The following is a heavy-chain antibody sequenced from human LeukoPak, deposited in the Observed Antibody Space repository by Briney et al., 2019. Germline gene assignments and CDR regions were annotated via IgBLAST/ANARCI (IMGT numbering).Heavy chain of an antibody. Sequence: GGSLRLSCAASGFTFDDYAMHWVRQAPGKGLEWVSGISWNSGSIGYADSVKGRFTISRDNAKNSLYLQMNSLRAEDTALYYCAKDSAYGDYGEFDYWGQGTLVTVSS. V-gene: IGHV3-9*01. J-gene: IGHJ4*02. CDR2: ISWNSGSI. CDR1: GFTFDDYA. CDR3: AKDSAYGDYGEFDY. D-gene: IGHD4-17*01.